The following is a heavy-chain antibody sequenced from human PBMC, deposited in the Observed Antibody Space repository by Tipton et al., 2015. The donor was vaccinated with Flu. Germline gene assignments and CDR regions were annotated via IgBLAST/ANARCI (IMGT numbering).Heavy chain of an antibody. Sequence: SLRLSCAASEFTFSRYEMNWVRQAPGKGLEWVSYISSTGTTISSADSVKGRFTISRDNAKNSLYLQMNSLRAEDTAVYYCASLTGDDYWGQGTLVTVSS. J-gene: IGHJ4*02. CDR2: ISSTGTTI. V-gene: IGHV3-48*03. D-gene: IGHD7-27*01. CDR1: EFTFSRYE. CDR3: ASLTGDDY.